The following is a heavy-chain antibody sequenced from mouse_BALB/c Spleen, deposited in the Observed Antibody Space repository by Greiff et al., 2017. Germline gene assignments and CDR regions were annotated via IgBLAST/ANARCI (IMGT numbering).Heavy chain of an antibody. Sequence: QVQLQQSGAELVRPGSSVKISCKASGYAFSSYWMNWVKQRPGQGLEWIGQIYPGDGDTNYNGKFKGKATLTADKSSSTAYMQLSSLTSEDSAVYYCARDYYVDYVRFAYWGQGTLVTVSA. CDR3: ARDYYVDYVRFAY. D-gene: IGHD2-13*01. CDR1: GYAFSSYW. CDR2: IYPGDGDT. V-gene: IGHV1-80*01. J-gene: IGHJ3*01.